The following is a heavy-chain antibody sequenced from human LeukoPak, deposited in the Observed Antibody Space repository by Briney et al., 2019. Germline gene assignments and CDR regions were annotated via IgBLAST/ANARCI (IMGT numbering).Heavy chain of an antibody. CDR2: IKKDGSDK. Sequence: GGSLRLSCAASGFTFSSYWMSWVRQAPGKGLEWVANIKKDGSDKYYADSVKGRFTISRDNAKNSLYLQMDSLRVEGTAVYYCARFDSRRAFDIWGQGTMVTVSS. J-gene: IGHJ3*02. V-gene: IGHV3-7*01. D-gene: IGHD1-14*01. CDR3: ARFDSRRAFDI. CDR1: GFTFSSYW.